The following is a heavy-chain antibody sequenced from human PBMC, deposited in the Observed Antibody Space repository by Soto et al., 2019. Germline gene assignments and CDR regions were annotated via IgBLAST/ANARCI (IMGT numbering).Heavy chain of an antibody. Sequence: GGSLRLSCAASGFTFSGYAMSWVRQAPGKGLEWVSGISRSGHTTYYADSVKGRFTISRDNAKNSLYLQMNSLRAEDTAVYYCARDARPEHDAFDIWGQGTMVTVSS. CDR1: GFTFSGYA. CDR2: ISRSGHTT. CDR3: ARDARPEHDAFDI. J-gene: IGHJ3*02. V-gene: IGHV3-23*01.